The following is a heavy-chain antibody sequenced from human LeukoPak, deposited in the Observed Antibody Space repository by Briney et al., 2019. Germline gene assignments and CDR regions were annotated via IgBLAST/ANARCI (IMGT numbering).Heavy chain of an antibody. CDR2: IYHSGST. J-gene: IGHJ3*02. CDR1: GGSISSGGYY. Sequence: SQTLSLTCTVSGGSISSGGYYWSWIRQPPGKGLEWIGYIYHSGSTYYNPSLKSRVTISVDTSKNQFSLKLSSVTAADTAVYYCARGLGHSGYAKDDAFDIWGQGTLVTVSS. D-gene: IGHD5-12*01. CDR3: ARGLGHSGYAKDDAFDI. V-gene: IGHV4-30-2*01.